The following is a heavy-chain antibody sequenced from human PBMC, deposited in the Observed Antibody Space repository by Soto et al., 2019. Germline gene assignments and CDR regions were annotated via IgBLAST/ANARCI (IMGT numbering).Heavy chain of an antibody. CDR1: GGSISSYY. Sequence: SETLSLTCTVSGGSISSYYWSWIRQPPGKGLEWIGYIYYSGSTNYNPSLKSRVTISVDTSKNQFSLKLSSVTAADTAVYYCASGGWNGFVESFDYWGQGTLVTVSS. J-gene: IGHJ4*02. V-gene: IGHV4-59*01. CDR2: IYYSGST. D-gene: IGHD6-19*01. CDR3: ASGGWNGFVESFDY.